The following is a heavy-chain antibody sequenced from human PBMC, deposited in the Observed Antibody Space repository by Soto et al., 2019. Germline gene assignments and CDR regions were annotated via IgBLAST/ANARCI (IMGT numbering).Heavy chain of an antibody. CDR1: GFTFSSYG. V-gene: IGHV3-30*03. CDR2: ISYDGSNK. Sequence: QVQLVESGGGVVQPGRSLRLSCAASGFTFSSYGMHWVRQAPGKGLEWVAVISYDGSNKYYADSVKGRFTISRDNSKNTLYLQMNSLRAEDTAVYYCAGGLGEHGRNSGYYWGQGTLVTVSS. CDR3: AGGLGEHGRNSGYY. D-gene: IGHD3-16*01. J-gene: IGHJ4*02.